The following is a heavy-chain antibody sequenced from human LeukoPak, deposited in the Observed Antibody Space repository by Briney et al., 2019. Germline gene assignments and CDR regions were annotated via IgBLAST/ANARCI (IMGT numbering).Heavy chain of an antibody. J-gene: IGHJ3*02. V-gene: IGHV3-72*01. CDR1: GFTFSDHY. Sequence: GGSLRLSCAASGFTFSDHYMDWVRQAPGKGLEWVGRTRNKASSYTTEYAASVKGRFTISRDDSKNSLYLQMNSLKTEDTAVYYCARVGLEVVTPMGAFDIWGQGTMVTVSS. CDR3: ARVGLEVVTPMGAFDI. CDR2: TRNKASSYTT. D-gene: IGHD2-15*01.